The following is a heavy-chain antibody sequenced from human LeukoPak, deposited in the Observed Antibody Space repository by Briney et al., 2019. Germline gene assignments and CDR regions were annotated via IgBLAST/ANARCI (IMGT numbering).Heavy chain of an antibody. Sequence: GGSLRLPCSGSGFTFSSYAMIWVRQVPGKGLEWVSAVGGRGTNTFYADSVKGRFTISRDNAKNSLYLQMNSLRAEDTAVYYCARDRGTIFGVATPYYGMDVWGQGTTVTVSS. CDR3: ARDRGTIFGVATPYYGMDV. V-gene: IGHV3-21*01. J-gene: IGHJ6*02. D-gene: IGHD3-3*01. CDR1: GFTFSSYA. CDR2: VGGRGTNT.